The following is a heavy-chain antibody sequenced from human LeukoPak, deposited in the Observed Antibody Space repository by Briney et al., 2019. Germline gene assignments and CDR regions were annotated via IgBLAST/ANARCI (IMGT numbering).Heavy chain of an antibody. D-gene: IGHD2-15*01. J-gene: IGHJ3*02. CDR1: GGTFSSYA. CDR2: VVPIFASS. Sequence: SVKVSCKASGGTFSSYAISWVRQAPGQGLEWMGVVVPIFASSNYAQKFQGRVLITTDESTSTAYMQLSSLRPDDTAVYYCARVVGLGVFDIWGQGTTVTVSS. CDR3: ARVVGLGVFDI. V-gene: IGHV1-69*05.